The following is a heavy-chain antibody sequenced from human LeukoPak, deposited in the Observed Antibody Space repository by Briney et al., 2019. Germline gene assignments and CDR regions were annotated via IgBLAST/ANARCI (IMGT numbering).Heavy chain of an antibody. CDR2: ISWNSGSI. CDR1: GFTFDDYA. CDR3: AKDRVGATSGTFDI. D-gene: IGHD1-26*01. V-gene: IGHV3-9*01. J-gene: IGHJ3*02. Sequence: GGSLRLSCAASGFTFDDYAMHWVRQAPGKGLEWVSGISWNSGSIGYSDSVKGRFTISRDNAKNSLYLQMNSLRAEDTALYYCAKDRVGATSGTFDIWGQGTMVTVSS.